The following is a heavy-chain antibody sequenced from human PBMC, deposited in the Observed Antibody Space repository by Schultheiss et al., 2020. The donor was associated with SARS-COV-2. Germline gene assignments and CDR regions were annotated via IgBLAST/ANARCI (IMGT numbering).Heavy chain of an antibody. J-gene: IGHJ5*02. CDR3: ARGNYYDSSGYYFWFDP. D-gene: IGHD3-22*01. CDR2: IYYSGST. Sequence: SETLSLTCTVSGVSVNSGGYYWSWIRQPPGKALEWIGYIYYSGSTNYNPSLKSRVTISVDTSKNQFSLKLSSVTAADTAVYYCARGNYYDSSGYYFWFDPWGQGTLVTVSS. V-gene: IGHV4-61*08. CDR1: GVSVNSGGYY.